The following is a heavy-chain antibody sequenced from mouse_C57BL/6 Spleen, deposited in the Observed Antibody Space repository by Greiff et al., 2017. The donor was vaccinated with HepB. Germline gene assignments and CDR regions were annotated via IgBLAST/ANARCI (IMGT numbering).Heavy chain of an antibody. Sequence: VQLQQSGAELVRPGTSVKVSCKASGYAFTNYLIEWVKQRPGQGLEWIGVINPGSGGTNYNEKFKGKATLTADKSSSTAYMQLSSLTSEDSAVYFCARRSPYYYGSSPFAYWGQGTLVTVSA. V-gene: IGHV1-54*01. CDR1: GYAFTNYL. CDR3: ARRSPYYYGSSPFAY. D-gene: IGHD1-1*01. J-gene: IGHJ3*01. CDR2: INPGSGGT.